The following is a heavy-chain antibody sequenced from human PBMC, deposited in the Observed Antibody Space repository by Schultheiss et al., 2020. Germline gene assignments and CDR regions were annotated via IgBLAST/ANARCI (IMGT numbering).Heavy chain of an antibody. D-gene: IGHD6-19*01. J-gene: IGHJ5*02. CDR2: IWYDGNNK. Sequence: GGSLRLSCAASGFTFSSYGMHWVRQAPGKGLEWVAVIWYDGNNKYYADSVKGRFTISRDNSKNTLYLQMNSLRAEDTAVYYCARELIAVTGTGFDTWGQGTLVTGSS. CDR1: GFTFSSYG. V-gene: IGHV3-33*08. CDR3: ARELIAVTGTGFDT.